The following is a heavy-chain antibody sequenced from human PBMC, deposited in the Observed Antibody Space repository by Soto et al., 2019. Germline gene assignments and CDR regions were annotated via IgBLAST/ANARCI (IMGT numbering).Heavy chain of an antibody. CDR1: GFTVSSNY. Sequence: EVQLVESGGGLVQPGGSLRLSCAASGFTVSSNYMSWVRQAPGKGLERVSIIYSGGTTYYADSVKGRFTISRDNSKNTLYLQMNSLRAEDTAVYYCARGGLSPPGTLDCCPIDNWGQGTLVTVSS. CDR3: ARGGLSPPGTLDCCPIDN. J-gene: IGHJ4*02. D-gene: IGHD1-7*01. V-gene: IGHV3-66*01. CDR2: IYSGGTT.